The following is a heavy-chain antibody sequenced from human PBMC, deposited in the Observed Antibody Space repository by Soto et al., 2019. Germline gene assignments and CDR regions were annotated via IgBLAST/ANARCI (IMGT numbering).Heavy chain of an antibody. CDR1: GGRFTSYW. D-gene: IGHD3-22*01. Sequence: XEPLKLYWQGAGGRFTSYWIGWVLQMPGKGLEWMGIIYPGGSDTRYSSSFQGQVTISVDKSMSTAYLQWSGLKASDTAMYYCARLTYDSSGYYQPTCDYWGQRTQVTVSS. CDR3: ARLTYDSSGYYQPTCDY. J-gene: IGHJ4*02. V-gene: IGHV5-51*01. CDR2: IYPGGSDT.